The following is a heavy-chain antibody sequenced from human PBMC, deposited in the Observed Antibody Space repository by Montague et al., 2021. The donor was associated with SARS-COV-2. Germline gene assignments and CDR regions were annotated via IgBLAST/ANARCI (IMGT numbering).Heavy chain of an antibody. CDR2: IYYSGST. CDR3: ARGSNPYSWFDP. CDR1: GGSISSGGYY. J-gene: IGHJ5*02. V-gene: IGHV4-31*03. D-gene: IGHD5-12*01. Sequence: TLSLSRTVSGGSISSGGYYWSWIRQHPGKGLEWIGYIYYSGSTYYNPSLKSRLTISVDTSKNQFSLKLSSVTAADTAVYYCARGSNPYSWFDPCGQGTLVTVSS.